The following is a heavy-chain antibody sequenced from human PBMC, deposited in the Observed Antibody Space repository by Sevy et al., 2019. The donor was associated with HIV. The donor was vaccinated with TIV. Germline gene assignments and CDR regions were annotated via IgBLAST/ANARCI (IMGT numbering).Heavy chain of an antibody. Sequence: GSLRLSCVGSGISISSHWMNWVRQSPGKGLEWVANINQDGSEIYYADSVKGRFTISRDNAKNSLYLQMNSLRAEDTAVYYCARKMELLVPDYWGQGTLVTVSS. J-gene: IGHJ4*02. CDR2: INQDGSEI. D-gene: IGHD2-21*02. CDR1: GISISSHW. CDR3: ARKMELLVPDY. V-gene: IGHV3-7*01.